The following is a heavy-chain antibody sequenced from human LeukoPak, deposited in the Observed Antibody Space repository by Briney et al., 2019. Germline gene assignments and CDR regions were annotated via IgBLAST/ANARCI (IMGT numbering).Heavy chain of an antibody. V-gene: IGHV4-4*07. D-gene: IGHD1-26*01. CDR2: IYTSGST. J-gene: IGHJ3*02. Sequence: SETLSLTCTVSGGSITNYYWSWIRQPAGKGLEWIGRIYTSGSTNYNPSLKSRVTISVDKSKNQFSLKLSSVTAADTAVYYCAIKQWDPRAFDIWGQGTMVTVSS. CDR3: AIKQWDPRAFDI. CDR1: GGSITNYY.